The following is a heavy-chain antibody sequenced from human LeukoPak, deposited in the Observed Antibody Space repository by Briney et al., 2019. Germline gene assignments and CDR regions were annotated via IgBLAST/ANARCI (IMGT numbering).Heavy chain of an antibody. V-gene: IGHV3-21*01. Sequence: GGSLRLSCAASGFTFSSYSMNWVRQAPGKGLEWVSSISSSSYIYYADSVKGRFTISRDNAKNSLYLQMNSLRAEDTAVYYCARLGNPWSDSSGYYSPPTDYWGQGTLVTVSS. J-gene: IGHJ4*02. D-gene: IGHD3-22*01. CDR2: ISSSSYI. CDR3: ARLGNPWSDSSGYYSPPTDY. CDR1: GFTFSSYS.